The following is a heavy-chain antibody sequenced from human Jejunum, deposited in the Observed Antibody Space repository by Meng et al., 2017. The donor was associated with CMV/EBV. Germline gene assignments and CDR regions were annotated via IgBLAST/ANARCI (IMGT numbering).Heavy chain of an antibody. D-gene: IGHD6-13*01. CDR1: GHPFVTYG. V-gene: IGHV7-4-1*02. CDR2: INPTTGNP. Sequence: CKTYGHPFVTYGVNWVREAPGQRLEWMGWINPTTGNPTYAQDFPGRFVFSMATSVSTAYLQISGLRSEDTAVYYCTRGAGAHSSKFDYWGQGTLVTVSS. J-gene: IGHJ4*02. CDR3: TRGAGAHSSKFDY.